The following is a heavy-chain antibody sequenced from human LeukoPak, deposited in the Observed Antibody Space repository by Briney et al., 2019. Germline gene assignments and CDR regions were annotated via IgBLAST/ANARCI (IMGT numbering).Heavy chain of an antibody. V-gene: IGHV4-34*01. CDR3: ARGAPYYDSWSGYYNWFDP. Sequence: SETLSLTCAVYGGSLSGYYWSWIRQPPGKGLGWIGEVTHSGSTNYNPSLHNRVTTSVDTSKSQFSLNLTSVTAADTAVYYCARGAPYYDSWSGYYNWFDPWGQGTLVTVSS. CDR2: VTHSGST. CDR1: GGSLSGYY. J-gene: IGHJ5*02. D-gene: IGHD3-3*01.